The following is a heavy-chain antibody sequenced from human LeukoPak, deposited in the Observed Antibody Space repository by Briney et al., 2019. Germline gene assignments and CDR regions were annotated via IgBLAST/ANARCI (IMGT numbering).Heavy chain of an antibody. D-gene: IGHD3-22*01. V-gene: IGHV1-69*13. CDR2: IIPIFGTA. CDR1: GGTFNIYA. CDR3: ARHYYDSSGYPNYYYYYYCMDV. Sequence: SVRVSCMASGGTFNIYAISWVRQAPGQGVEGMGGIIPIFGTANYAQKFQRRFTITSDESTSPAYMELSSLTSDDTALYYCARHYYDSSGYPNYYYYYYCMDVWGQGTTVTVSS. J-gene: IGHJ6*02.